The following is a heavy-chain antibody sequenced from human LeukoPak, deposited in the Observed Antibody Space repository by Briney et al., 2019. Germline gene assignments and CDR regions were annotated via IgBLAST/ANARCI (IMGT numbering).Heavy chain of an antibody. J-gene: IGHJ6*02. CDR2: MNPNSGNT. V-gene: IGHV1-8*02. CDR1: GGTFSSYA. Sequence: ASVKVSCKASGGTFSSYAISWVRQATGQGLEWMGWMNPNSGNTGYAQKFQGRVTMTRNTSISTAYMELSSLRSEDTAVYYCARGGAVVVPAAINGMDVWGQGTTVTVSS. D-gene: IGHD2-2*02. CDR3: ARGGAVVVPAAINGMDV.